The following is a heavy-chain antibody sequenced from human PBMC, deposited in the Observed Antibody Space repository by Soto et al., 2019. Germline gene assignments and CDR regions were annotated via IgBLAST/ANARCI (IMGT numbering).Heavy chain of an antibody. CDR1: GFTFSSYP. CDR3: AKEAARPGPCDS. V-gene: IGHV3-23*01. J-gene: IGHJ4*02. Sequence: EVQLLESGGGLVQPGGSLRLSCEASGFTFSSYPMSWVRQAPGKGLEWISGITGGATNAYYADSVKGRITISRDNSKNTLYLQLNSLKAEYTAVYYCAKEAARPGPCDSWCQGTLVTVSS. D-gene: IGHD6-6*01. CDR2: ITGGATNA.